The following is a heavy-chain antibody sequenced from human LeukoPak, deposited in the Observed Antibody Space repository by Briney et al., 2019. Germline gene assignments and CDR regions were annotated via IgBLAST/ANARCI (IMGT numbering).Heavy chain of an antibody. D-gene: IGHD5-24*01. CDR2: ISSSGGST. CDR1: GFAFSSYA. J-gene: IGHJ4*02. V-gene: IGHV3-23*01. CDR3: AKDLGRDGYEIFDY. Sequence: PGGSLRLSCAASGFAFSSYAMSWVRQAPGKGLEWVSTISSSGGSTYYADSVKGRFTVSSDNSKNKVFLQMNSLRAQDTGVYYCAKDLGRDGYEIFDYWGQGTLVTVSS.